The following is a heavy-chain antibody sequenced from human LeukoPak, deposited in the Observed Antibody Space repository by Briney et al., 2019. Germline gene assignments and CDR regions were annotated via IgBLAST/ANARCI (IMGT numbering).Heavy chain of an antibody. CDR3: ARGLGCSSTSCYGSWFDP. CDR2: IYHSGST. Sequence: SETLSLTCDVSGGSISSGGYSWSWIRQPPGKGLEWIGYIYHSGSTYYNPSLKSRVTISVDRSKNQFSLKLSSVTAADTAVYYCARGLGCSSTSCYGSWFDPWGQGTLVTVSS. D-gene: IGHD2-2*01. CDR1: GGSISSGGYS. V-gene: IGHV4-30-2*01. J-gene: IGHJ5*02.